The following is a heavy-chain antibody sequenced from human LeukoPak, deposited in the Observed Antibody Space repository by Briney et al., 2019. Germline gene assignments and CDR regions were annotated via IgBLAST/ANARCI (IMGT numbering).Heavy chain of an antibody. V-gene: IGHV3-23*01. D-gene: IGHD4-17*01. J-gene: IGHJ4*02. CDR3: AKGRGTTVTSAANY. CDR2: IGVFRDTT. Sequence: PGGSLRLSCAASGFTSSSYAMSWVRQAPGKGLEWVASIGVFRDTTYYAYYAKGRFTISRDNSKNTLSLQMNSLRAEDTAVYYCAKGRGTTVTSAANYWGQGTLVTVSS. CDR1: GFTSSSYA.